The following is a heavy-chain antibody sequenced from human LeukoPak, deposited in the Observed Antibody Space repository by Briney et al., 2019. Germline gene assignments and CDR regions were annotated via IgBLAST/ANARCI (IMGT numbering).Heavy chain of an antibody. D-gene: IGHD6-13*01. CDR3: ASSQYSSSWYDGAYYFGY. J-gene: IGHJ4*02. Sequence: PSETLSLTCTVSGGSLSSSSYYWGWIRQPPGKGLEWIGSIYYSGSTYYNPSLKSRVTISVDTSKNQFSLKLSSVTAADTAVYYCASSQYSSSWYDGAYYFGYWGQGTLVTVSS. CDR1: GGSLSSSSYY. V-gene: IGHV4-39*07. CDR2: IYYSGST.